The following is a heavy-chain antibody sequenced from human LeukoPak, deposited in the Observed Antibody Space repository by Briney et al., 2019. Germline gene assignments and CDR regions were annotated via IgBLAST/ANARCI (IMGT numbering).Heavy chain of an antibody. CDR1: GFIFSSYS. CDR2: ISSSSSYI. V-gene: IGHV3-21*04. Sequence: PGGSLRLSCAASGFIFSSYSMNWVRQAPGKGLEWVSSISSSSSYIYYADSVKGRFTISRDNSKNTLYLQMNSLRAEDTAVYYCARDGGAGLDYDTNWGQGTLVTVSS. CDR3: ARDGGAGLDYDTN. D-gene: IGHD4-17*01. J-gene: IGHJ4*02.